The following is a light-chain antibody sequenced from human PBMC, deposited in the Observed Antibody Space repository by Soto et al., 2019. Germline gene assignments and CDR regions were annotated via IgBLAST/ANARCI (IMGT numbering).Light chain of an antibody. V-gene: IGLV2-14*01. J-gene: IGLJ1*01. CDR3: SPYTSSSTLRV. CDR1: SSDVGGYNY. Sequence: QSALTQPASVSGSPGQSITISCTGTSSDVGGYNYVSWYQQHPGKAPKLMIYEVSNRPSGVSNRFSGSKSGNTASLTISGLQAEDEADYYCSPYTSSSTLRVFGTGTKVTV. CDR2: EVS.